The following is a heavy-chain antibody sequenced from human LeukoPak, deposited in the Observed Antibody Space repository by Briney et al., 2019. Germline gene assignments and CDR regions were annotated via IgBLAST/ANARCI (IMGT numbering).Heavy chain of an antibody. D-gene: IGHD3-22*01. V-gene: IGHV1-18*01. CDR3: ARDPSNSSGYHAHFDS. CDR2: ISCYNGAT. CDR1: GYTFTHHG. Sequence: GASVKVSCKASGYTFTHHGISWVRQAPGQGLEWMGWISCYNGATMYAQNVQGRVTMTTDTSTRTAYIELRSLRSDDTAMYYCARDPSNSSGYHAHFDSWGQGTLVTVSS. J-gene: IGHJ4*02.